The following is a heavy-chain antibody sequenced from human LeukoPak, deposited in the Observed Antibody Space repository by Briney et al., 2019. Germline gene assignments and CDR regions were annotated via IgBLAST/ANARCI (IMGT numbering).Heavy chain of an antibody. CDR2: IYPGDSDT. Sequence: SGASLQISCKGSGYSFTSYWIGWVRQLPGKGLEWMGIIYPGDSDTGYSPSFQGQVTISADKSISTAYLQWSSLKASDTAMYYCARQSLSLDTGFDYWGQGTLVTVSS. V-gene: IGHV5-51*01. CDR3: ARQSLSLDTGFDY. CDR1: GYSFTSYW. J-gene: IGHJ4*02.